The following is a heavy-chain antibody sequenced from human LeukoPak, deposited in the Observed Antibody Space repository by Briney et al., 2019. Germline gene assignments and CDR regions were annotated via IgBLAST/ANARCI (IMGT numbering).Heavy chain of an antibody. V-gene: IGHV1-2*02. J-gene: IGHJ4*02. Sequence: GSVTVSCKASGYTFTAYYMHWVRQAPGQGLDWMGWINPKRGGTNYAQRFQGRGTMNRERSISAAYMELSRLKSDDTAVYYCASQRWLQSDFDYWGQGTLVTVSP. CDR1: GYTFTAYY. D-gene: IGHD5-24*01. CDR2: INPKRGGT. CDR3: ASQRWLQSDFDY.